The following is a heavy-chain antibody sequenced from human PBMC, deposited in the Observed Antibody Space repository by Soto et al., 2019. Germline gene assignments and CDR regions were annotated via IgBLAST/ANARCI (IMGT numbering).Heavy chain of an antibody. Sequence: GGSLRLSCAASGFTFSIYSMNWVRQAPGKGLEWVSYIMPGSSHIFYADSVKGRFTISRDNAKNSLYLQMNSLRAEDTAVYYCAKDLAAPLGYWGQGTLVTVSS. J-gene: IGHJ4*02. CDR3: AKDLAAPLGY. CDR2: IMPGSSHI. CDR1: GFTFSIYS. V-gene: IGHV3-48*01. D-gene: IGHD3-16*01.